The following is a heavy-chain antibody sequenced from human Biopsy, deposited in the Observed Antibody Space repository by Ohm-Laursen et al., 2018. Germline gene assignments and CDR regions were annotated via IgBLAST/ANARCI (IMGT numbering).Heavy chain of an antibody. CDR1: GDTISTYY. CDR2: IHYTGHI. Sequence: GTLSLTWTVSGDTISTYYWNWIRQTPGKGLEWIGYIHYTGHIRINPSLNSRATISVDTSKAQFSLKLSSLTAADTAIYYCARNRVDVVKVTTIGWNFDLWGRGTLVTVS. J-gene: IGHJ2*01. D-gene: IGHD5-12*01. V-gene: IGHV4-59*08. CDR3: ARNRVDVVKVTTIGWNFDL.